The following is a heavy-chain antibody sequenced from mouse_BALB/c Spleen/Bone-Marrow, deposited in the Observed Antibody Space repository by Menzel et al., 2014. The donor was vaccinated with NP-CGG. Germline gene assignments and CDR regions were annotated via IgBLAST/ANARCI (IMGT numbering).Heavy chain of an antibody. CDR2: IYPGDGET. V-gene: IGHV1-80*01. CDR1: GYAFSNYG. CDR3: ASVYDYGRGYAMDY. D-gene: IGHD2-4*01. J-gene: IGHJ4*01. Sequence: VQLQESGAELVRPGSSVKISCKASGYAFSNYGMNWVKQRPGQGLEWIGQIYPGDGETNYNGEFEGRVTLTADKFSSTAYMQVSSLTSEDSAVYFCASVYDYGRGYAMDYWGQGTSVTVSS.